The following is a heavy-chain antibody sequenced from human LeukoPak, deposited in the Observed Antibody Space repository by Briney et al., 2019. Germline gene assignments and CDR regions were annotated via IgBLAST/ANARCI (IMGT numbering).Heavy chain of an antibody. CDR3: ARDADRGSGNYGMDV. D-gene: IGHD3-10*01. V-gene: IGHV3-30*07. J-gene: IGHJ6*02. Sequence: SVKGRLTISRDNSKNTLYLQMNSLRGEDTAVYYCARDADRGSGNYGMDVWGQGTTVTVSS.